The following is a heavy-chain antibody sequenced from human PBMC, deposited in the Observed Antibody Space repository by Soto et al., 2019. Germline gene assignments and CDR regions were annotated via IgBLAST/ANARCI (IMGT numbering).Heavy chain of an antibody. V-gene: IGHV2-5*02. CDR2: LYWDDDK. Sequence: QITLRESGPTVVKPTQTLTLTCTFSGFSLNTPGGGVGWIRQPPGKALEWVAPLYWDDDKRYNPSLKRRPGITKDSSQNQGVLTMTNVHPVDTATYYCALLVTADDSEYFDFGGQGTLVPVSP. J-gene: IGHJ4*02. CDR3: ALLVTADDSEYFDF. CDR1: GFSLNTPGGG. D-gene: IGHD3-3*01.